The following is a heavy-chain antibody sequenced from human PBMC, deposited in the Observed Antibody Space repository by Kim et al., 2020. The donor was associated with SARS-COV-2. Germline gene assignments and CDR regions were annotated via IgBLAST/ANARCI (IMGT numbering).Heavy chain of an antibody. V-gene: IGHV1-46*01. CDR2: INPNGGSI. J-gene: IGHJ4*02. D-gene: IGHD3-9*01. CDR3: AREGYDILTGYYWKSFDY. CDR1: GYTFTSYY. Sequence: ASVKVSCKASGYTFTSYYMHWVRQAPGQGLEWMGHINPNGGSIKYAQKFQGRVTMTRDTSTSTVYMELSSLRFEDTVVYHCAREGYDILTGYYWKSFDYWGQGTLVTVSS.